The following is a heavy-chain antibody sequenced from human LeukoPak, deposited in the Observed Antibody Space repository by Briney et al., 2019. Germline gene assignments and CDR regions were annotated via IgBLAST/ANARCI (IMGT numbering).Heavy chain of an antibody. Sequence: PSETLSLTCTVSGGSISSGDYYWSWIRQPPGKGLEWIGYIYYSGSTYYNPSLKSRVTISVDTSKNQSSLKLSSVTAADTAVYYCARVPTTYCTNGVCYYFDYWGQGTLVTVSS. J-gene: IGHJ4*02. CDR3: ARVPTTYCTNGVCYYFDY. V-gene: IGHV4-30-4*08. CDR2: IYYSGST. D-gene: IGHD2-8*01. CDR1: GGSISSGDYY.